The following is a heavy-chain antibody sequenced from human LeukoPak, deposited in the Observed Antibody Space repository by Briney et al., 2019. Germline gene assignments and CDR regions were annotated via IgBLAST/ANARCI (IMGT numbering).Heavy chain of an antibody. CDR2: IYYSGST. J-gene: IGHJ4*02. D-gene: IGHD3-22*01. CDR1: GGSFSGYY. Sequence: PSETLSLTCAVYGGSFSGYYWSWIRQPPGKGLEWIGYIYYSGSTYYNPSLKSRVTISVDTSKNQFSLKLSSVTAADTAVYYCASSYYDSSGYRLDYWGQGTLVTVSS. V-gene: IGHV4-30-4*08. CDR3: ASSYYDSSGYRLDY.